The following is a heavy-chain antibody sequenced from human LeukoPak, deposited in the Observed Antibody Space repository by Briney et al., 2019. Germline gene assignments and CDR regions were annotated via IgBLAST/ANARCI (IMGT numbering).Heavy chain of an antibody. CDR1: GLTFSSYG. Sequence: GGSLRLSCAAYGLTFSSYGMHWVREAPGKGLEWVAFIRYDGIVKYYADSVEGRFTISRDKSKNTLYLQMNSLRAEDTAVYYCAKDPAAMENYFDYWGQGTLVTVSS. D-gene: IGHD2-2*01. V-gene: IGHV3-30*02. CDR2: IRYDGIVK. J-gene: IGHJ4*02. CDR3: AKDPAAMENYFDY.